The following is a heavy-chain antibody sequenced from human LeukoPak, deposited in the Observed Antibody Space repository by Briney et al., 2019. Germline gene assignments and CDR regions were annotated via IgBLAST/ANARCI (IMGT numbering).Heavy chain of an antibody. J-gene: IGHJ3*02. D-gene: IGHD2-2*01. CDR1: GFTFSSYS. CDR3: ARDHAYAFDI. Sequence: GGSLRLSCAASGFTFSSYSMNWVRQAPGKGLEWISYIGSAIYYADSVKGRFTISRDNAKNSLYLQMNSLRAEDTAVYYCARDHAYAFDIWGQGTLVTVSS. V-gene: IGHV3-48*01. CDR2: IGSAI.